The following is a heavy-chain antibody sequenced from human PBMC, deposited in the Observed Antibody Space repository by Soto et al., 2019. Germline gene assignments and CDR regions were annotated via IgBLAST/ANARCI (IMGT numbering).Heavy chain of an antibody. CDR2: IYWDDDK. CDR3: ASRISAYSYGYDFDY. CDR1: GFSLSTSGVG. J-gene: IGHJ4*02. V-gene: IGHV2-5*02. Sequence: VSGPTLVNPTQTLTLTCTVSGFSLSTSGVGLAWIRQPPGKALEWLALIYWDDDKRYRPSLRSRLTITKDTAKNQVVLIMSKMDTADTGKYYCASRISAYSYGYDFDYWGQGIAVTVS. D-gene: IGHD5-18*01.